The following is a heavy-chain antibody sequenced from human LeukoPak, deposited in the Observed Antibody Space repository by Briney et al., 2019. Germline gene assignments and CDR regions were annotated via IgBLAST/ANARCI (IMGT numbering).Heavy chain of an antibody. CDR2: IIPILGIA. J-gene: IGHJ4*02. CDR3: ARAQGHTNFDY. D-gene: IGHD2-21*01. V-gene: IGHV1-69*02. CDR1: GGTFSSYT. Sequence: SVKVSCKASGGTFSSYTISWVRQAPGQGLEWMGRIIPILGIANYAQKFQGRVTITADESTSTAYMELSSLRSEDTAVYYCARAQGHTNFDYWGQGTLVTVSS.